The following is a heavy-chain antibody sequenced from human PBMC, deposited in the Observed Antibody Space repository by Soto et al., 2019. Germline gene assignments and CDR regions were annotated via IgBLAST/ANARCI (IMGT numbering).Heavy chain of an antibody. D-gene: IGHD2-2*01. CDR2: ISAYNGNT. J-gene: IGHJ5*02. CDR3: AREDPPSLT. CDR1: GYPFTSYG. Sequence: QVQLVQSGAEVKKPGASVKASCKASGYPFTSYGITWVRQAPGQGLEWMGWISAYNGNTNYAQKLQGRVTQTTDTTRSTAYMELRSRRSDDTAVDDCAREDPPSLTWGQGTLVTVSS. V-gene: IGHV1-18*01.